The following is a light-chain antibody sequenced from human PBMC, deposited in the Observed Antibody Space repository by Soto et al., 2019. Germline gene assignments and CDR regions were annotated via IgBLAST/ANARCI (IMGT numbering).Light chain of an antibody. CDR3: QQYYSHPLT. CDR1: QGISSY. V-gene: IGKV1-8*01. CDR2: AAS. Sequence: IGMTQSPSSLSASTGDRVTITCRASQGISSYLAWYQQKPGQAPKLLIYAASTLHSGVPSRFSGSRSGTDFTLTISCLQAEDVAIYYCQQYYSHPLTFGGGTKVEIK. J-gene: IGKJ4*01.